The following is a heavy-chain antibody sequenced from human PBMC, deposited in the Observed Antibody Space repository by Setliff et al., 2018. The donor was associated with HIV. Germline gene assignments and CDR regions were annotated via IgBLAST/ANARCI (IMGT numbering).Heavy chain of an antibody. V-gene: IGHV4-61*02. CDR1: GVSINSGNYY. J-gene: IGHJ4*02. D-gene: IGHD1-1*01. CDR3: ARGGDGYNPGGGTFDH. CDR2: IYSSGNT. Sequence: PSETLSLTCTVSGVSINSGNYYWGWIRQLAGKRLEWIGRIYSSGNTNYNPSLKSRVTISADTSKNQFSLRLKSVTAAETAVYYCARGGDGYNPGGGTFDHWGQGTLVTVSS.